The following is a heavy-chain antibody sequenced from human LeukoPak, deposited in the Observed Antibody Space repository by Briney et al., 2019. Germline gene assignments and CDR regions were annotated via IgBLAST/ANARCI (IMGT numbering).Heavy chain of an antibody. Sequence: SETLSLTCTVSGGSISSSGYFWGWLRQPPGEGLEWIGSIYYSEITYYSPSLKSRVTISVDTSRNQFSLKLSSVTAADTAVYYCARHPGYWGQGTLVTVSS. CDR3: ARHPGY. J-gene: IGHJ4*02. CDR2: IYYSEIT. V-gene: IGHV4-39*01. CDR1: GGSISSSGYF.